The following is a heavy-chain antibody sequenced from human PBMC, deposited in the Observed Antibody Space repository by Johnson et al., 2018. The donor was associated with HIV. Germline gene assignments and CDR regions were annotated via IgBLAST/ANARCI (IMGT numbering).Heavy chain of an antibody. D-gene: IGHD3-10*01. V-gene: IGHV3-30*04. J-gene: IGHJ3*02. Sequence: QVQLVESGGGVVQPGGSLRLSCAASGFTFSSYAMHWVRQAPGKGLEWVAVISYDGSNKYYADSVKGRFTISRDNSKNTLYLQMNSLRAEDTAVFYCARNRGDSPPDAFDIWGQGTMVTVSS. CDR2: ISYDGSNK. CDR1: GFTFSSYA. CDR3: ARNRGDSPPDAFDI.